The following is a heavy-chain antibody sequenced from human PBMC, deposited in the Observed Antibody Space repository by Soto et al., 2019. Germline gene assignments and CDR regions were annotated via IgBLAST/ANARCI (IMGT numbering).Heavy chain of an antibody. CDR1: GFMFSAYT. V-gene: IGHV3-21*06. Sequence: GGSLRLACAASGFMFSAYTMNWVRQAPGKGLEWLSSISDDSSYIDYADSLRGRFTVSRDNARNSLYLQIDSLGVEDTAVYYCATPYYFNHWGPGTLVTVSS. CDR2: ISDDSSYI. J-gene: IGHJ1*01. D-gene: IGHD3-16*01. CDR3: ATPYYFNH.